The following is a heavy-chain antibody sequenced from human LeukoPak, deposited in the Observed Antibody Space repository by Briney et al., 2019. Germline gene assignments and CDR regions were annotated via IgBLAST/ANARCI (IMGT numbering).Heavy chain of an antibody. J-gene: IGHJ3*02. CDR1: GFTFSSYG. CDR3: ARVRSDYYDSSGFLDAFDI. Sequence: GGSLRLSCAASGFTFSSYGMHWVRQAPGKGLEWVAFIRYDGSNKYYADSVKGRFTISRDNSKNTLYLQMNSLRAEDTAVYYCARVRSDYYDSSGFLDAFDIWGQGTMVTVSS. V-gene: IGHV3-30*02. CDR2: IRYDGSNK. D-gene: IGHD3-22*01.